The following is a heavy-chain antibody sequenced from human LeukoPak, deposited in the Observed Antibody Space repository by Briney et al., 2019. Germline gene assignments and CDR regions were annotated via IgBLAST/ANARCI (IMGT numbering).Heavy chain of an antibody. D-gene: IGHD6-13*01. CDR3: ARRRAAAGTARFDY. CDR1: GYTFTSYD. CDR2: MNPNSGNT. J-gene: IGHJ4*02. Sequence: GASVKVSCKAPGYTFTSYDINWARQATGQGLEWMGWMNPNSGNTGYAQKFQGRVTMTRNTSISTAYMELSSLRSEDTAVYYCARRRAAAGTARFDYWGQGTLVTVSS. V-gene: IGHV1-8*01.